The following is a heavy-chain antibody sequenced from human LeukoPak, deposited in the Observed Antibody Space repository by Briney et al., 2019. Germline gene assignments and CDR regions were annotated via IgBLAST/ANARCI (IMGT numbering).Heavy chain of an antibody. CDR1: GGSISSSYY. CDR3: ARGDNWNYWNFDY. D-gene: IGHD1-7*01. J-gene: IGHJ4*02. Sequence: SSETLSLTCAVSGGSISSSYYWSWIRQPPGKGLEWIGYIYYSGSTNYNPSLKSRVTISVDTSKNQFSLKLSSVTAADTAVYYCARGDNWNYWNFDYWGQGTLVTVSS. V-gene: IGHV4-61*01. CDR2: IYYSGST.